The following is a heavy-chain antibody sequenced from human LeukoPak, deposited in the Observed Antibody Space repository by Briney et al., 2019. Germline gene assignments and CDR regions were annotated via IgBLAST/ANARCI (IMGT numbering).Heavy chain of an antibody. CDR1: GGTFSSYA. CDR3: ASLEYYGSGPRQKPNWYFDL. D-gene: IGHD3-10*01. V-gene: IGHV1-69*13. Sequence: TSVKVSCKASGGTFSSYAISWVRQAPGQGLEWMGGIIPIFGTANYAQKFQGRVTITADESTSTAYMELSSLRSEDTAVYYCASLEYYGSGPRQKPNWYFDLWGRGTLVTVSS. J-gene: IGHJ2*01. CDR2: IIPIFGTA.